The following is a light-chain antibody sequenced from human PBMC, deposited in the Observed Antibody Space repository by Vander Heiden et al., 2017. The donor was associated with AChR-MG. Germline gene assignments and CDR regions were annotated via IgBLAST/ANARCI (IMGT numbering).Light chain of an antibody. CDR2: GAS. Sequence: EIVMTQSPATLSVSPGERATLSCRASQSITSSLAWYQQKPGQAPRLLIYGASTRATDIPARFSGSGSGTDFALTISSLQSEDFAIYYCQQYDNRLSFTFGHGTKVDVK. V-gene: IGKV3-15*01. J-gene: IGKJ3*01. CDR1: QSITSS. CDR3: QQYDNRLSFT.